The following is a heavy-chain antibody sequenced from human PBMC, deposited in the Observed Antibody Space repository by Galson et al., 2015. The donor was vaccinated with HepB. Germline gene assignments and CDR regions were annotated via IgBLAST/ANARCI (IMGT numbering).Heavy chain of an antibody. CDR1: GYTFTAFW. J-gene: IGHJ4*02. D-gene: IGHD3-10*01. V-gene: IGHV5-10-1*01. CDR3: ASRHSYVRSGTWYNVSDY. Sequence: QSGAEVKKPGESLRISCKASGYTFTAFWSTWVRQIPGKGLEWMGRIDPSDSYTAYSTSFRRHVTFSADNSITTAYLQWSSLKAPDAAMYYCASRHSYVRSGTWYNVSDYWGQGTLLTVSS. CDR2: IDPSDSYT.